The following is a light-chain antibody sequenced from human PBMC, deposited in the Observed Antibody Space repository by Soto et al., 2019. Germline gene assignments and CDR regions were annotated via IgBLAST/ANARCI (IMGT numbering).Light chain of an antibody. CDR3: QQYGSPGT. V-gene: IGKV3-15*01. Sequence: EVVMTQSRATQSVSPGARASLSYRASENIYTNLAWYQQKPGQAPRLLFYGASTRATGLPARFSGSGSGTDFTLTISRLEPDDFAVYYCQQYGSPGTFGQGTRLEI. CDR2: GAS. CDR1: ENIYTN. J-gene: IGKJ5*01.